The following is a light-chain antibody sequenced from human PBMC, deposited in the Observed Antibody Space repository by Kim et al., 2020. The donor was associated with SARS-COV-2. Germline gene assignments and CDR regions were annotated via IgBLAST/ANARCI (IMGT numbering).Light chain of an antibody. CDR2: QDN. J-gene: IGLJ1*01. V-gene: IGLV3-1*01. Sequence: SYELTQPPSLSVSPGQTATITYSGDKLGDKFAGWYQQKAGQSPIMVIYQDNKRPSGITERFSGSNSGNTATLTISGTQAMDEADYYCQTWDSRTASYVFGTGTKVTVL. CDR3: QTWDSRTASYV. CDR1: KLGDKF.